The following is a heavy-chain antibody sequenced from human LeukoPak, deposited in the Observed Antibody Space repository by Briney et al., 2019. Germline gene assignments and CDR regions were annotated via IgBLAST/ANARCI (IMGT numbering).Heavy chain of an antibody. CDR3: AKDSHSSGWYYFDY. CDR1: GFSVRTTY. CDR2: INSDGINT. V-gene: IGHV3-74*01. Sequence: PGGSLRLSCTASGFSVRTTYMSWVRQAPGKGLVWVSRINSDGINTNYADSVKGRFTISRDNAKNSLYLQMNSLRAEDTALYYCAKDSHSSGWYYFDYWGQGTLVTVSS. J-gene: IGHJ4*02. D-gene: IGHD6-19*01.